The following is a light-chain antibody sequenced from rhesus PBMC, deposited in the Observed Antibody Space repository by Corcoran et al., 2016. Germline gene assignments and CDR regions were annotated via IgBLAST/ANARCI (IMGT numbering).Light chain of an antibody. CDR3: LQCSSSLT. Sequence: DIQLTQSPSSLSASVGDTVTITCRASQSISSWLDWYQQKPGKAPKPLIYKASSLQSGVPSRFSGSGSGTDFTLTISSLPPEDFAPYCCLQCSSSLTCGPGTKLDIK. J-gene: IGKJ3*01. CDR1: QSISSW. CDR2: KAS. V-gene: IGKV1-22*01.